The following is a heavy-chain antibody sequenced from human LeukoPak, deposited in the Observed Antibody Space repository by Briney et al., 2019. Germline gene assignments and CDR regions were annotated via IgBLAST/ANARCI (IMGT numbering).Heavy chain of an antibody. D-gene: IGHD3-3*01. J-gene: IGHJ4*02. CDR3: AKESSSDRSYYDFWSGYYSPSVYFDY. CDR1: GFTFSSYA. Sequence: GGSLRLSCAASGFTFSSYAMSWVRQAPGKGLEWVSGITYIDGSTYYADSVKGRFTISRDNSKNTLYLQMNSLRAEDTAVYYCAKESSSDRSYYDFWSGYYSPSVYFDYWGQGTLVTVSS. CDR2: ITYIDGST. V-gene: IGHV3-23*01.